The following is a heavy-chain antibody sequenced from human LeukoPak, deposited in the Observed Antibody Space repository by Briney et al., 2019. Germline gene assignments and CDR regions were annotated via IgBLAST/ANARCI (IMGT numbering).Heavy chain of an antibody. V-gene: IGHV1-2*02. CDR3: ARGDYDFWSGYYYYFDY. D-gene: IGHD3-3*01. J-gene: IGHJ4*02. CDR2: INPNSGGT. Sequence: GASVKVSCKASGYTFTGYYMHWVRQAPGQGLEWMGWINPNSGGTNYAQKFQGRVTMTRDTSISTAYMELSRLRSDDTAVYYRARGDYDFWSGYYYYFDYWGQGTLVTVSS. CDR1: GYTFTGYY.